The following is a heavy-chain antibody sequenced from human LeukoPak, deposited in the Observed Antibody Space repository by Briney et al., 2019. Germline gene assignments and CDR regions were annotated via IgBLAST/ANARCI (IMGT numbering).Heavy chain of an antibody. CDR2: INPNSGGI. D-gene: IGHD2-2*01. CDR3: ASSEQYQLLVY. CDR1: GYTFTGYY. V-gene: IGHV1-2*02. J-gene: IGHJ4*02. Sequence: ASVKVSCKASGYTFTGYYMHWVRQAPGQGLEWMGWINPNSGGINYAQKFQGRVTMTRDTSISTAYMELSRLRSDDTAVYYCASSEQYQLLVYWGQGTLVTVSS.